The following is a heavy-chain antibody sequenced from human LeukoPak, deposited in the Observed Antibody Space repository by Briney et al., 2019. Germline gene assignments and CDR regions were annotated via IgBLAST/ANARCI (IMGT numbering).Heavy chain of an antibody. CDR2: FDPEDGET. Sequence: ASVKISCKASGGTFISYAISWLRQAPGKGLELMGGFDPEDGETIYAQKFQGRVTMTEDTSTDTAYMELSSLRSEDTAVYYCATATGIEFLDYWGQGTLVTVSS. CDR1: GGTFISYA. J-gene: IGHJ4*02. D-gene: IGHD1-1*01. CDR3: ATATGIEFLDY. V-gene: IGHV1-24*01.